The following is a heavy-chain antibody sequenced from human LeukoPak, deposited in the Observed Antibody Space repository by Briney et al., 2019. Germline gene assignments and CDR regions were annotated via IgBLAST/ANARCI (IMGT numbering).Heavy chain of an antibody. D-gene: IGHD2-2*01. CDR2: ISGSGGST. Sequence: GGSLRLSCAASRFTFSTYAMSWVRQAPGKGLEWVSAISGSGGSTYYADSVKGRFTISRDNSKNTLDLQMNSLRAEDTAVYYCARGTHCSSTSCSVYWGQGTLVTVSS. CDR1: RFTFSTYA. V-gene: IGHV3-23*01. J-gene: IGHJ4*02. CDR3: ARGTHCSSTSCSVY.